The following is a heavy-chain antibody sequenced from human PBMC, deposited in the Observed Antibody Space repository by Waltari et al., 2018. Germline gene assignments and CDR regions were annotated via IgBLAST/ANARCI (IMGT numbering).Heavy chain of an antibody. D-gene: IGHD2-21*01. CDR1: GGSISSGSYY. Sequence: QVQLQESGPGLVKPSQTLSLTCTVSGGSISSGSYYWSWLRQPAGKGLEWIGRIYTSGSTNYHPSLKSRVTISVDTSKNQFSLKLSSVTAADTAVYYCARELWSGGFQDAFDIWGQGTMVTVSS. CDR2: IYTSGST. CDR3: ARELWSGGFQDAFDI. J-gene: IGHJ3*02. V-gene: IGHV4-61*02.